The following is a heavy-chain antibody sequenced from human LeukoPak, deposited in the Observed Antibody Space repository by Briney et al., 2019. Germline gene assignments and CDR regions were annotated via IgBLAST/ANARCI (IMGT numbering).Heavy chain of an antibody. V-gene: IGHV1-2*02. CDR3: HXXAAGTGDDGFDI. Sequence: ASVKVSCKSSGYTFTGYYIHWVRQAPGQGLEWMGWISPDTGGTNYAQKFQGRVTMTRDTSISTAYMELSRLRSDDTAVYYCHXXAAGTGDDGFDIWGQGTRVTVSS. D-gene: IGHD6-13*01. CDR1: GYTFTGYY. CDR2: ISPDTGGT. J-gene: IGHJ3*02.